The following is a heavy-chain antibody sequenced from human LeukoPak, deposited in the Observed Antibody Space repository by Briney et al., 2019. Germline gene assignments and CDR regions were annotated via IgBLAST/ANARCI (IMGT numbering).Heavy chain of an antibody. V-gene: IGHV3-23*01. CDR1: GFTFSSHA. Sequence: PGGSLRLSCAASGFTFSSHAMSWVRQASGKGLEWVSRISSGGGTTDYTDSVKGRFTISRDTSKNTLYLQMNSLRAEDTAVYYCAKDRSGSGYFDYWGQGTLVTVSS. CDR3: AKDRSGSGYFDY. D-gene: IGHD3-10*01. J-gene: IGHJ4*02. CDR2: ISSGGGTT.